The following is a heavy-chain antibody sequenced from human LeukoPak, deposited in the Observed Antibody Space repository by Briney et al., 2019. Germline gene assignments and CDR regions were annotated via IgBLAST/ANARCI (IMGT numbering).Heavy chain of an antibody. CDR1: GGSISSSSYY. D-gene: IGHD6-6*01. CDR3: ARHGSSSLYYGMDV. Sequence: SETLSLTCNVSGGSISSSSYYWGWIRQPPGKGLESIGSIYYSGSTYYDPSLKSRVTISVDTSENQFSLKLSSVTAADTAVYYCARHGSSSLYYGMDVWGQGTTVAVSS. J-gene: IGHJ6*02. V-gene: IGHV4-39*01. CDR2: IYYSGST.